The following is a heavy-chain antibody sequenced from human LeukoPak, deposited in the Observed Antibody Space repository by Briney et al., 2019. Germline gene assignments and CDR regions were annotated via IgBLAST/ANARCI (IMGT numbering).Heavy chain of an antibody. CDR1: GFTFSSYG. V-gene: IGHV3-33*01. Sequence: GGSLRLSCAASGFTFSSYGMHWVRQAPGKGLGWVAVIWYDGSNKYYADSVKGRFTISRDNSKNTLYLQMNSLRAEDTAVYYCARAFDFSYDIFNFDYWGQGTLVTVSS. CDR2: IWYDGSNK. CDR3: ARAFDFSYDIFNFDY. D-gene: IGHD3-9*01. J-gene: IGHJ4*02.